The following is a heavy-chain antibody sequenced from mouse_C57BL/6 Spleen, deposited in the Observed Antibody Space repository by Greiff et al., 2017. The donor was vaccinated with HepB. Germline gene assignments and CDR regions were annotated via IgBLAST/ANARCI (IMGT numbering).Heavy chain of an antibody. J-gene: IGHJ3*01. CDR2: IDPSDSYT. CDR3: ARVEGYSAY. CDR1: GYTFTSYW. D-gene: IGHD2-3*01. Sequence: QVQLQQPGAELVMPGASVKLSCKASGYTFTSYWMHWVKQRPGQGLEWIGEIDPSDSYTNYNQKFKGKSTLTVDKSSSTAYMQLSRLTSEDSAVYYCARVEGYSAYWGQGTLVTVSA. V-gene: IGHV1-69*01.